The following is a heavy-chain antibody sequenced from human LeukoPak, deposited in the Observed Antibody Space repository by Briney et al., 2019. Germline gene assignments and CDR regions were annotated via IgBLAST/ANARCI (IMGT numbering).Heavy chain of an antibody. CDR3: VRDFSPFGEEFDY. Sequence: GGSLRLSCAASGFTFNTYWMHWVRQAPGEGLVWVSRIDGDGIGTSYADSVKGRFTISRDNAKNTLYLQMNSLRAEDTAIYYCVRDFSPFGEEFDYWGQGTLVTVSS. V-gene: IGHV3-74*01. CDR2: IDGDGIGT. D-gene: IGHD3-16*01. J-gene: IGHJ4*02. CDR1: GFTFNTYW.